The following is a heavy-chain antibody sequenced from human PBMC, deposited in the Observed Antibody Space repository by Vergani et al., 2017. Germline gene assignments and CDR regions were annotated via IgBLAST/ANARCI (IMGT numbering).Heavy chain of an antibody. CDR3: ARGYCSGGSCYSGLGRNGVGLIDP. Sequence: QLQLQESGPGVVKPSETLSLTCTVSGGSISSSSYHWGWIRQPPGKGLEWIGSINYRGRTYYNPSLKRRVTISVDTSKNQLSLKLSSGTAADTAVYYCARGYCSGGSCYSGLGRNGVGLIDPWGQGTLVTVSS. CDR2: INYRGRT. CDR1: GGSISSSSYH. D-gene: IGHD2-15*01. V-gene: IGHV4-39*01. J-gene: IGHJ5*02.